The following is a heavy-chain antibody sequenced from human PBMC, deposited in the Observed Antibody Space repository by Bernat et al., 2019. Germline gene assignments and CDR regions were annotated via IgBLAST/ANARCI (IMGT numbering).Heavy chain of an antibody. Sequence: QVQLVQSGAEVKKPGASVKVSCKASGYTFTGYYMHWVRQAPGQGLEWMGWINPNSGGTNYAQKFQGWVTMTRDTSISTAYMELSRLRSDDPAVYYCARGTLRYCNSTSCSYYYYGMDVWGQGTTVTVSS. CDR3: ARGTLRYCNSTSCSYYYYGMDV. J-gene: IGHJ6*02. V-gene: IGHV1-2*04. D-gene: IGHD2-2*01. CDR1: GYTFTGYY. CDR2: INPNSGGT.